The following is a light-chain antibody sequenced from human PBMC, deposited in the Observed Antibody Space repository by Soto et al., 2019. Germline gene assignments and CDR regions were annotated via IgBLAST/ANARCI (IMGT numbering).Light chain of an antibody. Sequence: DIVMTQSPATLSVSPGERATLSCRASLTVSNNLAWYQQKPGQAPRLLIYGASSRATGIPDRFSGSGSGTDFTLTISRLEPEDFAVYYCRQYGSSPRTFGQGTKVDIK. CDR1: LTVSNN. CDR3: RQYGSSPRT. V-gene: IGKV3-20*01. J-gene: IGKJ2*02. CDR2: GAS.